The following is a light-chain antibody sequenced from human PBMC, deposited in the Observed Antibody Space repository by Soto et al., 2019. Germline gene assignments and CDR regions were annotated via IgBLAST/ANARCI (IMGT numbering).Light chain of an antibody. J-gene: IGKJ1*01. CDR2: GAS. Sequence: EIVLTQSPGTLSLSPGERATLSCRASQSVSSSYLAWYQQKPGQAPRLLIYGASSRATGIPDRFSGSGSGTDFTLTISRLEPEDFAVYYCQQYGSSWRTFGQGTKMDIK. V-gene: IGKV3-20*01. CDR3: QQYGSSWRT. CDR1: QSVSSSY.